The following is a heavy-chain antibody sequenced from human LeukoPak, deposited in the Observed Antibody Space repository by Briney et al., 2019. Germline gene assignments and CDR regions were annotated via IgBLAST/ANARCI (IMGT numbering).Heavy chain of an antibody. Sequence: PGGSLRLSCAASGFTFSSYAMHWVRQAPGKGLEWVSVISYDGSNKYYADSVKGRFTISRDNSKNTLYLQMNSLRAEDTAVYYCARGGYGSGSSRPYYYYGMDVWGQGTTVTVSS. CDR1: GFTFSSYA. J-gene: IGHJ6*02. V-gene: IGHV3-30-3*01. CDR2: ISYDGSNK. D-gene: IGHD3-10*01. CDR3: ARGGYGSGSSRPYYYYGMDV.